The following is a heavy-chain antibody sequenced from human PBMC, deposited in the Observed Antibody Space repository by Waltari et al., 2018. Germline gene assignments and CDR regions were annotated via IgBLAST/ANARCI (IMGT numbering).Heavy chain of an antibody. CDR1: GGSISGNSYY. D-gene: IGHD3-22*01. V-gene: IGHV4-39*02. J-gene: IGHJ6*02. CDR3: ARRSSGAYPDYYYGLDV. Sequence: LMEPPETLSLTCSVSGGSISGNSYYWGWIRQPPGKGLEWIGSVHSGGTTYYHPSLKSRISISLDTTEHRFSLKLTSVTAADTAVYYCARRSSGAYPDYYYGLDVWGQGATV. CDR2: VHSGGTT.